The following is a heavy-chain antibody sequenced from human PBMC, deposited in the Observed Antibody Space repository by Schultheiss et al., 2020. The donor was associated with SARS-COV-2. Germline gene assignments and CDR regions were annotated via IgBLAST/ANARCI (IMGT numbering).Heavy chain of an antibody. CDR2: IDWDDDK. D-gene: IGHD1-1*01. Sequence: SGPTLVKPTQTLTLTCTFSGFSLSTSGVGVGWIRQPPGKALEWLALIDWDDDKYYSTSLKTRLTISKDTSKNQVVLTMTNMDPVDTDTYFCAHSRGTGVFDYWGQGTLVTVSS. CDR3: AHSRGTGVFDY. J-gene: IGHJ4*02. CDR1: GFSLSTSGVG. V-gene: IGHV2-70*12.